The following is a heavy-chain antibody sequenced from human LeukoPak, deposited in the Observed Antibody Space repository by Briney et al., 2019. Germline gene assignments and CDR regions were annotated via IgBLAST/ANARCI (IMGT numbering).Heavy chain of an antibody. Sequence: SVKASCKDSGGTFSSYSINWVRQAPRQGLEWMGGIIPLFNTPNYAQKFQGRVSITADTSTNTTYMELSSLTSEDTAVYYCTRAGIPGYCGAATCSNWLDPWDQGTLVTVSS. J-gene: IGHJ5*02. CDR1: GGTFSSYS. V-gene: IGHV1-69*06. CDR2: IIPLFNTP. D-gene: IGHD2-15*01. CDR3: TRAGIPGYCGAATCSNWLDP.